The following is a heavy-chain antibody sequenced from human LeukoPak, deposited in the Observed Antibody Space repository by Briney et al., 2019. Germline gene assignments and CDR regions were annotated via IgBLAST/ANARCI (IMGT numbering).Heavy chain of an antibody. CDR1: GDSLTDLN. J-gene: IGHJ4*02. CDR3: ATRGGDFWSGFEN. CDR2: FDPEQAKT. D-gene: IGHD3-3*01. V-gene: IGHV1-24*01. Sequence: GASVTVSYKVSGDSLTDLNIQWVRQAPGKGLEGLGGFDPEQAKTIYAQNFQGRVTMTEDASTDTAYMELNSLKSEDTAVYYCATRGGDFWSGFENWGQGTLVTVSS.